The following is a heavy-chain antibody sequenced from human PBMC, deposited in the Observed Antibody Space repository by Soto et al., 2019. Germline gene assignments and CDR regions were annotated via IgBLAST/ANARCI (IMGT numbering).Heavy chain of an antibody. Sequence: PGESLKISCKGSGYSFTSHWIGWVRQMPGKGLEWMGIIYPGDSDTRYSPSFQGQVTISADKSISTAYLQWSSLKASDTAMYYCARRTNTNGVATNFDVWGQGTLVTVSS. D-gene: IGHD5-12*01. J-gene: IGHJ4*02. V-gene: IGHV5-51*01. CDR2: IYPGDSDT. CDR3: ARRTNTNGVATNFDV. CDR1: GYSFTSHW.